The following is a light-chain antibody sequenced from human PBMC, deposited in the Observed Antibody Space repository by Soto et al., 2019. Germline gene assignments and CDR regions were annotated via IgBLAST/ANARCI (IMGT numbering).Light chain of an antibody. V-gene: IGKV3-20*01. CDR2: GAS. CDR1: QSIANSY. J-gene: IGKJ2*01. CDR3: QQYGNSPHT. Sequence: EIVLTQSPGTLSLSPGERATLSCRASQSIANSYLAWYQQKPGQTPRLLIYGASDRGTGIPDRFSGSGSGADFTLTISRLEPEDFAVYYCQQYGNSPHTFGQGTKLEIK.